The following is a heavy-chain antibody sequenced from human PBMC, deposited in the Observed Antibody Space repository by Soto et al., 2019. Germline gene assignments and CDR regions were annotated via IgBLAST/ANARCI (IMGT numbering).Heavy chain of an antibody. CDR3: ARDRVGIAARPGGYYYYYMDV. CDR1: GFTFSSYW. J-gene: IGHJ6*03. D-gene: IGHD6-6*01. V-gene: IGHV3-74*01. Sequence: GGSQRLSCTSSGFTFSSYWMHWVRQATGKGLVWVSRINSDGSSTSYADSVKGRFTISRDNAKNTLYLQMNSLRAEDTAVYYCARDRVGIAARPGGYYYYYMDVWGKGTTVTVSS. CDR2: INSDGSST.